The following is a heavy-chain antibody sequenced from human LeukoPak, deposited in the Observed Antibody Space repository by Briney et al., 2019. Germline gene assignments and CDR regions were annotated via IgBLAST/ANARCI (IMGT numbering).Heavy chain of an antibody. CDR2: INPNSGGT. J-gene: IGHJ4*02. D-gene: IGHD1-26*01. Sequence: GSVTESFKASGYTFTGYYMHWVRQAPGQGLEWMGWINPNSGGTNYAQKFQGRVTMTRDTSISTAYMELSRLRSDDTAVYYCARGPWELLTVLDYWGQGTLVTVSS. CDR1: GYTFTGYY. V-gene: IGHV1-2*02. CDR3: ARGPWELLTVLDY.